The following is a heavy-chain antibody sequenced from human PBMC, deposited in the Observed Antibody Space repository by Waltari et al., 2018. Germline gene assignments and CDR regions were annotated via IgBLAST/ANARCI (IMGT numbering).Heavy chain of an antibody. V-gene: IGHV3-48*04. CDR2: ISSSSSTI. J-gene: IGHJ4*02. D-gene: IGHD1-26*01. Sequence: EVQLVESGGGLVQPGGSLRLSCAASGFTLSSYSMNWVRQAPGKGLEWVSYISSSSSTIYYADSVKGRFTISRDNAKNSLYLQMNSLRAEDTAVYYCASSGSYPGLPYYFDYWGQGTLVTVSS. CDR3: ASSGSYPGLPYYFDY. CDR1: GFTLSSYS.